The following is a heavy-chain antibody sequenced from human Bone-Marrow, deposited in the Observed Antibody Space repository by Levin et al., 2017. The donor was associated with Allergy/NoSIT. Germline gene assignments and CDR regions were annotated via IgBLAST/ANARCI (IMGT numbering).Heavy chain of an antibody. D-gene: IGHD3-16*02. Sequence: GASVKVSCKASGYTFSDYYIHWVRQAPGQGLEWMGRFNPYSADTNYAHNFQGRVTMTGDPSSNTAYMELSSLRSDDTAVYYCAREHVFVQGHYYYYYMDVWGKGTAVTVSS. CDR3: AREHVFVQGHYYYYYMDV. J-gene: IGHJ6*03. CDR2: FNPYSADT. CDR1: GYTFSDYY. V-gene: IGHV1-2*06.